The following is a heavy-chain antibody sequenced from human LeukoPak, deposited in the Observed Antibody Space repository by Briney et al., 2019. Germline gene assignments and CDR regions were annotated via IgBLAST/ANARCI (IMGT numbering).Heavy chain of an antibody. V-gene: IGHV1-46*01. D-gene: IGHD4/OR15-4a*01. J-gene: IGHJ4*02. Sequence: ASVKVSCKASGFTYMNYYMHWVRQAPGQGLEWLGIINLSGGSTHYPQKFQDRVTMTRDTSTSTVYMELSSLRSEDTAVYYCARDLDYGEKSEDYWGQGTLVTVSS. CDR3: ARDLDYGEKSEDY. CDR1: GFTYMNYY. CDR2: INLSGGST.